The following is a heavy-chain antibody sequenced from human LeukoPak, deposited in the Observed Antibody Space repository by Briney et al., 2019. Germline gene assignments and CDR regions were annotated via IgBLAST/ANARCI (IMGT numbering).Heavy chain of an antibody. Sequence: GGSLRLSCAASGFSFSNAWMSWVRQAPGKGLEWVGRIKSKTDGGTADYAAPVKGRFTISRDDSENTLYLQMSSLKSEDTSMYYCTTYQGNDYYYYYMGVWGKGTTVTVSS. V-gene: IGHV3-15*01. J-gene: IGHJ6*03. CDR3: TTYQGNDYYYYYMGV. D-gene: IGHD1-1*01. CDR1: GFSFSNAW. CDR2: IKSKTDGGTA.